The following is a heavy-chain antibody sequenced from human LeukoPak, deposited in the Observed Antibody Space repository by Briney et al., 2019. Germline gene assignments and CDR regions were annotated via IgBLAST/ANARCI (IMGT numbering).Heavy chain of an antibody. V-gene: IGHV4-31*03. CDR2: IYYSGST. J-gene: IGHJ4*02. D-gene: IGHD2-15*01. CDR3: ARAAYCSSASCLDY. CDR1: GGSISSGGYY. Sequence: SQTLSLTCTVAGGSISSGGYYWSWIRQHPGKGLEWIGYIYYSGSTYYNPSLKSRVTISVDTSKNQFSLKLSSVTAADTAVYYCARAAYCSSASCLDYWGQGTLVTVSS.